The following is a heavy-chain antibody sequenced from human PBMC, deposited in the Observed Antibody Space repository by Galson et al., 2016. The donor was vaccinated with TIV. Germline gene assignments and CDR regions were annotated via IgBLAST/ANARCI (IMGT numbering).Heavy chain of an antibody. J-gene: IGHJ3*01. CDR2: INWNSDTI. Sequence: SLRLSCAGAGFIFEDYAMNWVRQVPGKGLEWVSYINWNSDTIRYAESVKGRFTISRDNAKNSPYLQMDSLRPEDTAFYFCARVQESLAAVEAFDVWGQGTLVTVSS. CDR3: ARVQESLAAVEAFDV. CDR1: GFIFEDYA. V-gene: IGHV3-9*01. D-gene: IGHD2-15*01.